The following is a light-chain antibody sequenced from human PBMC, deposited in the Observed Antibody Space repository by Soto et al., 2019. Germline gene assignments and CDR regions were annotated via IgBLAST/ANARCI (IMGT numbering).Light chain of an antibody. CDR2: EVS. J-gene: IGLJ2*01. CDR3: SSYTSSSTPV. V-gene: IGLV2-14*01. CDR1: SSDVGGYNY. Sequence: QSVPTQPASVSGSPGQSITISCTGTSSDVGGYNYVSWYQQHPDKAPKLMIYEVSNRPSGVSNRFSGSKSGNTASLTISGLQAEDEADYYCSSYTSSSTPVFGGGTKVTVL.